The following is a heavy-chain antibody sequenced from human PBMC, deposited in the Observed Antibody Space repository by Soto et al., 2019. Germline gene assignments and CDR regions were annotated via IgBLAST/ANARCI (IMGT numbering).Heavy chain of an antibody. Sequence: QPGGSLRLSCVASGFTFSAYWMHWVRQVPGKGLMWVSRINFDWSTTRYAGSVQGRFTISRDNAKNTLYLQMSSLRAEDTGVYYCVRDYYERGASDYIDYGMDFWGQGTMVTVSS. V-gene: IGHV3-74*01. J-gene: IGHJ6*02. D-gene: IGHD3-22*01. CDR3: VRDYYERGASDYIDYGMDF. CDR2: INFDWSTT. CDR1: GFTFSAYW.